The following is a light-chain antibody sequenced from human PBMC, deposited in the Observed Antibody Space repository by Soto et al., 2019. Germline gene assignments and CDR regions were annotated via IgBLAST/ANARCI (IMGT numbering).Light chain of an antibody. V-gene: IGKV1-39*01. CDR3: QQSFNNAWT. CDR1: QSISSH. CDR2: TAS. J-gene: IGKJ1*01. Sequence: DIKMTQSPSSLSASVGDRVTITCRASQSISSHLHWYQQKPGKAPKLLISTASSLQTGVPSRFSGSGSGTDCTLTISSLHPEDFATDSCQQSFNNAWTFGQGTKVEMK.